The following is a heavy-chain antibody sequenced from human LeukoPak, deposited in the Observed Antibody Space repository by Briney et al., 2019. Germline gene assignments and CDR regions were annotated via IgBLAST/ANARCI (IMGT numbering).Heavy chain of an antibody. CDR1: GGTFSSYA. J-gene: IGHJ6*02. CDR2: IIPILGIA. CDR3: ARRKVAGTFYYYYGMDV. D-gene: IGHD6-19*01. Sequence: GASVKVSCKASGGTFSSYAISWVRQAPGQGLEWMGRIIPILGIANYAQKFQGRVTITADKSTSTAYMELSSLRSEDTAVYYCARRKVAGTFYYYYGMDVWGQGTTVTVSS. V-gene: IGHV1-69*04.